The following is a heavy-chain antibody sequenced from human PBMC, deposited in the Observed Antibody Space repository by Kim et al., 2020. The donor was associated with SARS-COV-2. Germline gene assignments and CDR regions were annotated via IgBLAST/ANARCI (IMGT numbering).Heavy chain of an antibody. CDR2: NK. D-gene: IGHD2-21*02. Sequence: NKYYADSVKGRFTISRDNSKNTLYLQMNSLRAEDTAVYYCARGGNSGFDYWGQGTLVTVSS. V-gene: IGHV3-33*01. J-gene: IGHJ4*02. CDR3: ARGGNSGFDY.